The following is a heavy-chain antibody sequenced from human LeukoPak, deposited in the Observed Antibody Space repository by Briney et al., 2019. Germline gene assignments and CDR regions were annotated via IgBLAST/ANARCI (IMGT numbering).Heavy chain of an antibody. CDR2: INHSGSTS. CDR3: ARKSGYARDY. CDR1: GESFSGYF. D-gene: IGHD5-12*01. V-gene: IGHV4-34*01. J-gene: IGHJ4*02. Sequence: SETLSLTCAVYGESFSGYFRNWVRQPPGKGLEWIGEINHSGSTSNHTPSLKSRVTMSVDTSKNTFSLKLSSVTPADTAVYYCARKSGYARDYWGQGNLVSVSS.